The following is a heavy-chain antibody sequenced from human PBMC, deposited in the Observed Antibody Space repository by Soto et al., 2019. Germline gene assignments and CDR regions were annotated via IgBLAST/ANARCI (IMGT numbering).Heavy chain of an antibody. V-gene: IGHV4-4*02. CDR3: VRLGYLTVDS. Sequence: QVQLQESGPGLVKPSGTLSLTCAVSGDSISNDNWWGWARQPPGKGLEWIGEIYHSGGTNYNPSLKSRVTVSVDESKNQFSLNLNSVPAADTAVYYCVRLGYLTVDSWGQGALVTVSS. CDR1: GDSISNDNW. CDR2: IYHSGGT. J-gene: IGHJ4*02. D-gene: IGHD3-22*01.